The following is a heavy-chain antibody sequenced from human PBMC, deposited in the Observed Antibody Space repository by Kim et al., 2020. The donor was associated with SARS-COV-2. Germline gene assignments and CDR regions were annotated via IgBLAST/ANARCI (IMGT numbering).Heavy chain of an antibody. J-gene: IGHJ3*02. D-gene: IGHD3-16*02. CDR2: IYYSGST. Sequence: SETLSLTCTVSGGSISSGGYYWSWIRQHPGKGLEWIGYIYYSGSTYYNPSLKSRVTISVDTSKNQFSLKLSSVTAADTAVYYCAVYDYVWVSYRRDAFDIWGQGTMFTVSS. CDR3: AVYDYVWVSYRRDAFDI. V-gene: IGHV4-31*03. CDR1: GGSISSGGYY.